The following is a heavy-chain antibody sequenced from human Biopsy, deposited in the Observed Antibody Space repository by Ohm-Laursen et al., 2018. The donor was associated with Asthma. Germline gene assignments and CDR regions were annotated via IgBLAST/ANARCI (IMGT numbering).Heavy chain of an antibody. CDR2: INWNGGST. J-gene: IGHJ3*02. D-gene: IGHD4-17*01. V-gene: IGHV3-20*01. CDR1: GFTFDDYA. CDR3: ARDRAVTGLNDAFDT. Sequence: GSLRLSCTASGFTFDDYAMSWVRQAPGKGLEWVSGINWNGGSTGYADSVEGRFTISRDNAKNSLYLQMNSLRAEDTALYHCARDRAVTGLNDAFDTWGQGTMVTVSS.